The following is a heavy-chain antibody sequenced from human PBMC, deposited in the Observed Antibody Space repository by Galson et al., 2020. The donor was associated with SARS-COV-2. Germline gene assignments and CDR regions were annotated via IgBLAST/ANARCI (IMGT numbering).Heavy chain of an antibody. Sequence: ASVKVSCKASGYTFTGYYMHWVRPAPGNGLEWLEWINPNSGGTHSAQKFQGRVTMTRDTSISTAYMELSRLRSDDTAVYYCARDGDIVVVVGATPTFDYCGQGTLVTVSS. J-gene: IGHJ4*02. D-gene: IGHD2-15*01. CDR2: INPNSGGT. CDR1: GYTFTGYY. CDR3: ARDGDIVVVVGATPTFDY. V-gene: IGHV1-2*02.